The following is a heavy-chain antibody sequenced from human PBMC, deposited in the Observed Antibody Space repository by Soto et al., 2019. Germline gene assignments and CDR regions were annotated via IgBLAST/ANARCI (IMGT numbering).Heavy chain of an antibody. CDR2: VFHTGNT. V-gene: IGHV4-4*02. CDR3: ARKAWVRFDY. CDR1: GDSMTRSVW. J-gene: IGHJ4*02. D-gene: IGHD7-27*01. Sequence: PSETLSLTCTVSGDSMTRSVWWTWVRQPPGKGLEWIGEVFHTGNTNYNPYLKSRVTMSVDKSTNEFSLKVTSVTAADTAIYYCARKAWVRFDYWGQGALVTVPS.